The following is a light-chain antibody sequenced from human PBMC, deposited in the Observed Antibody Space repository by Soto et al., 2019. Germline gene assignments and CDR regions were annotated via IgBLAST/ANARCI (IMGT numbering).Light chain of an antibody. CDR2: GAS. CDR3: QQYGSSPVT. CDR1: QSVSSSY. V-gene: IGKV3-20*01. Sequence: IVLTQSPGTLSLSPGERATLSCRASQSVSSSYLAWYQQKPGQAPRLLIYGASSRATGIPDRFSGSGSGTDFTLTISRLEPEDFAVYYCQQYGSSPVTFGQGTKVESK. J-gene: IGKJ1*01.